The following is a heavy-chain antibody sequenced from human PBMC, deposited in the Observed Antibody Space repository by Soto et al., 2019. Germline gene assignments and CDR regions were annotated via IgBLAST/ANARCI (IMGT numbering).Heavy chain of an antibody. J-gene: IGHJ3*02. V-gene: IGHV3-21*01. CDR1: GFTFSSYS. D-gene: IGHD1-1*01. CDR2: ISSSSSYI. Sequence: GGSLRLSCAASGFTFSSYSMNWVRQAPGKGLEWVSSISSSSSYIYYADSVKGRFTISRDNAKNSLYLQMNSLRAEDTAVYYCARDNGRTTDAFDIWGQGTMVTVSS. CDR3: ARDNGRTTDAFDI.